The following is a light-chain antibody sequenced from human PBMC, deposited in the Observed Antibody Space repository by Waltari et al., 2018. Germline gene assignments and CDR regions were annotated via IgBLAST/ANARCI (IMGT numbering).Light chain of an antibody. CDR1: QSVSIW. J-gene: IGKJ2*01. CDR3: QQYQTSSNT. Sequence: DIQMTQSPSTLSASVGDRVTITCRASQSVSIWLAWYQQKPGRTPKLLIYQASSLESGVPSRFSGRGSGTDFTLTISSLQPDDFATYYCQQYQTSSNTFGQGTKVEFK. V-gene: IGKV1-5*03. CDR2: QAS.